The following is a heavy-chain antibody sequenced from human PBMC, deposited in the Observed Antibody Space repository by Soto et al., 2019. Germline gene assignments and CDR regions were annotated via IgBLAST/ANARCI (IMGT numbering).Heavy chain of an antibody. D-gene: IGHD3-16*01. CDR1: GFTFSNAW. CDR2: IKSKTDGGTT. V-gene: IGHV3-15*01. Sequence: GGSLRLSCAASGFTFSNAWMSWVRQAPGKGLEWVGHIKSKTDGGTTDYAAPVKGRFTISRDDSKNTLYLQMNSLKTEDTAVYYCIPSWRGRDYWGQGTLVTVSS. J-gene: IGHJ4*02. CDR3: IPSWRGRDY.